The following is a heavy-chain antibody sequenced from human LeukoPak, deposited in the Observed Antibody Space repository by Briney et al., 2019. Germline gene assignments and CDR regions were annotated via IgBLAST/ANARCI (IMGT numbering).Heavy chain of an antibody. D-gene: IGHD2-2*02. CDR2: INHSGST. Sequence: KASETLSLTCAVYGGSFSGYYWSWIRQPPGKGLEWIGEINHSGSTNYNPSLKSRVTISVDTSKNQFSLKLTSVTAADTAVYYCASRDCSSTSCYIVYWGQGTLVTVSS. CDR3: ASRDCSSTSCYIVY. CDR1: GGSFSGYY. J-gene: IGHJ4*02. V-gene: IGHV4-34*01.